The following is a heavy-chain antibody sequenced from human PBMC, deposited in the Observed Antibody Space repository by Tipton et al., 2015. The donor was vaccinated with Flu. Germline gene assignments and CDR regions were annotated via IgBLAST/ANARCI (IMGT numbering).Heavy chain of an antibody. J-gene: IGHJ4*02. Sequence: QVQLVQSGGGVVQPGRSLRLSCAASGFTFSSYTIHWVRQAPGKGLEWVAVISYDGIHKYYADSVKGRFTISRDNSKNTLSLQMNSLRAEDTALYYCARGLPMIEVIIPELDYWGQGTLVTVSS. CDR1: GFTFSSYT. V-gene: IGHV3-30-3*01. CDR2: ISYDGIHK. CDR3: ARGLPMIEVIIPELDY. D-gene: IGHD3-22*01.